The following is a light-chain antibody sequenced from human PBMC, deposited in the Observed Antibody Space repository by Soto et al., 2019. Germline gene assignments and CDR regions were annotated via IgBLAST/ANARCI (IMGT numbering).Light chain of an antibody. J-gene: IGKJ5*01. CDR1: QSVSSTY. CDR3: QQYVSLPIT. Sequence: EIVLTQSPGTLSLSPGERATLSCRASQSVSSTYLAWYQQKPGQAPRLLIYGASSRATGIPDRFSGSGSGTDSTPTISRVEPEDSAVYYCQQYVSLPITFGQGTRLEIK. CDR2: GAS. V-gene: IGKV3-20*01.